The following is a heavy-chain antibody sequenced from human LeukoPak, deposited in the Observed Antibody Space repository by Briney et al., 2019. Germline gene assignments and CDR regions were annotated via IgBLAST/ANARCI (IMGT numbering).Heavy chain of an antibody. CDR3: VRDGGVSGYDLLDY. D-gene: IGHD5-12*01. CDR2: INQDGSKE. J-gene: IGHJ4*02. Sequence: GGSLRLSCAASGFTLRSYDMTWVRQAPGKGLEWVAQINQDGSKEYYIDSVKARFSISRDNARNSLSLQMNSLRAEDTAVYYCVRDGGVSGYDLLDYWGQGTLVTVSS. CDR1: GFTLRSYD. V-gene: IGHV3-7*01.